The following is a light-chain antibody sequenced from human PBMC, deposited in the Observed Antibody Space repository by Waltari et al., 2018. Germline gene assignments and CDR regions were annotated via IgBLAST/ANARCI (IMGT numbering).Light chain of an antibody. CDR3: ATWDDSLNGPV. J-gene: IGLJ2*01. CDR1: NSNIGRNT. V-gene: IGLV1-44*01. Sequence: QSVLTQPPSASGTPRQRVPISCSGSNSNIGRNTVNWYQQFPGTAPTLLVYNNFQRPSGVPDRFSGSKSGTSAYLAILGVRPEDEADYYCATWDDSLNGPVFGGGTKLTVL. CDR2: NNF.